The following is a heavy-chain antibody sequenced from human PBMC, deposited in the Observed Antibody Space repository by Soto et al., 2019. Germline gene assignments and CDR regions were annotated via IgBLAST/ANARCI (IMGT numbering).Heavy chain of an antibody. D-gene: IGHD5-18*01. V-gene: IGHV4-59*01. CDR3: ARGHVDTAMVGAFDI. CDR2: IYYSGST. CDR1: CGSISSYY. Sequence: PSETLSLTCTVSCGSISSYYWSWIRQPPGKGLEWIGYIYYSGSTNYNPSLKSRVTISVDTSKNQFSLKLSSVTAADTAVYYCARGHVDTAMVGAFDIWGQGTMVTVSS. J-gene: IGHJ3*02.